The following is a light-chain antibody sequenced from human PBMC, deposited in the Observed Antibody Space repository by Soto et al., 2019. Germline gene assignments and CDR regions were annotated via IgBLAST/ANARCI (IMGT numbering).Light chain of an antibody. J-gene: IGKJ1*01. CDR2: KAS. CDR3: QHYNSYSEA. CDR1: QSISSW. V-gene: IGKV1-5*03. Sequence: DIQMTPSPSTLSAFLAARVTITCLASQSISSWLAGYQQKTAKDPKILIYKASSLESGVPPRLSGSGSGTEFTLTISSMQPDDFATDYCQHYNSYSEAFGQGTKVDIK.